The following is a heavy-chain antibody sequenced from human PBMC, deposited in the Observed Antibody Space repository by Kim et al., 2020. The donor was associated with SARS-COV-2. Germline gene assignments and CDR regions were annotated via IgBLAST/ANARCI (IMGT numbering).Heavy chain of an antibody. V-gene: IGHV1-18*01. D-gene: IGHD3-10*01. CDR2: ISVYNGDR. CDR1: GYNFSTYG. CDR3: ARGSPFGDIGLGLDY. Sequence: ASVKVSCKTSGYNFSTYGISWVRQAPGQGLEWLGWISVYNGDRKYAQKLQGRVTVTTDTSTSTAYMELRSLRSDDTAVYYCARGSPFGDIGLGLDYWGQGTLVTVSS. J-gene: IGHJ4*02.